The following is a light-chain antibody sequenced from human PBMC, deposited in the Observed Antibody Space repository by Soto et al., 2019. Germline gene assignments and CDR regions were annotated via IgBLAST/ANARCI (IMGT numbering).Light chain of an antibody. V-gene: IGKV1-12*01. J-gene: IGKJ5*01. Sequence: DIQMTPSPSSVSASVGDRVTITCRASQGTSTWVAWYQQKPGKAPKLLIYPASSLQSGVPSRFSGSGSGTDFTLTISSLQPEDFATYYCQQAVSFPPAFGQGTRLEI. CDR3: QQAVSFPPA. CDR2: PAS. CDR1: QGTSTW.